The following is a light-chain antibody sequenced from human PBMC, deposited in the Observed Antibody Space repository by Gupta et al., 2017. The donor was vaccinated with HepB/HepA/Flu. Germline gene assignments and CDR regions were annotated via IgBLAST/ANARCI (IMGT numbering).Light chain of an antibody. Sequence: IQITQSPSSLSASVGDRVTITCRASQGIGTYLAWYQQKPGKVPNLLISAAFSLQSGVPSRFRGSGSGTDFTLTISSLQPEDVATYYCQKYNTAPFTFGPGTKVQIK. V-gene: IGKV1-27*01. CDR2: AAF. J-gene: IGKJ3*01. CDR3: QKYNTAPFT. CDR1: QGIGTY.